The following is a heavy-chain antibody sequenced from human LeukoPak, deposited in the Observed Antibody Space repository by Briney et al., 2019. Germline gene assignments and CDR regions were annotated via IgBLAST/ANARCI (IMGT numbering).Heavy chain of an antibody. Sequence: PGGSLRLSCAASGVTFSSYAMSWVRQAPGKGLEWVSAISGSGGSTYYADSVKGRFTISRDNSKNTLYLQMNSLRAEDTAVYYCAKDYYDSSGTIDYWGQGTLVTVSS. V-gene: IGHV3-23*01. CDR2: ISGSGGST. CDR3: AKDYYDSSGTIDY. J-gene: IGHJ4*02. D-gene: IGHD3-22*01. CDR1: GVTFSSYA.